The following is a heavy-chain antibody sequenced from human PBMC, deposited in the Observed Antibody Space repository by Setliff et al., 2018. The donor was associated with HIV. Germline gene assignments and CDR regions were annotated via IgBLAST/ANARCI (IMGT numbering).Heavy chain of an antibody. CDR1: GYSISSGYY. D-gene: IGHD6-19*01. CDR2: INHSGSI. V-gene: IGHV4-38-2*02. J-gene: IGHJ4*02. CDR3: ATELFIVVAGHTPTFDY. Sequence: SETLSLTCAVSGYSISSGYYWGWIRQPPGKGLEWIGEINHSGSINYNPSLKSRVTISVDTSKNQFSLKLSSVTAADTAVYYCATELFIVVAGHTPTFDYWGQGTLVTVSS.